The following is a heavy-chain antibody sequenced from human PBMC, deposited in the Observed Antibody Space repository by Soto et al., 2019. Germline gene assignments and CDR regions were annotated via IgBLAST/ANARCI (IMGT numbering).Heavy chain of an antibody. Sequence: QVQLVQSGAEVKKPGASVKVSCKASGYTFTNYGINWVRQAPGQGLEWLGWVSAYTGERRYAQRVQARVIMTTDTSTTTAYMELRSLRSDDTAVYYCSRGTSIPASGDYWGQGTLVTGSS. CDR1: GYTFTNYG. CDR2: VSAYTGER. CDR3: SRGTSIPASGDY. D-gene: IGHD6-6*01. V-gene: IGHV1-18*01. J-gene: IGHJ4*01.